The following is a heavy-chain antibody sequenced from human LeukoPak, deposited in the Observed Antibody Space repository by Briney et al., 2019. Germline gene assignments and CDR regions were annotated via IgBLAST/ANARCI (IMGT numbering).Heavy chain of an antibody. CDR2: IYHSGST. D-gene: IGHD4-17*01. CDR1: AGSISSGGYA. Sequence: SQTLSLTCAVAAGSISSGGYAWSWIRQPPGKGLEWSGYIYHSGSTYYNPSLESRVTISVARSKNQFSLKLRSVTAADTAVYYCARVYGDYLNFDYWGQGTLVTVSS. CDR3: ARVYGDYLNFDY. J-gene: IGHJ4*02. V-gene: IGHV4-30-2*01.